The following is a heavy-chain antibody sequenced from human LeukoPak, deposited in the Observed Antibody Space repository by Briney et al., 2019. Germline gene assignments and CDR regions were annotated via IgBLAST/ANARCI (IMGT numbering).Heavy chain of an antibody. D-gene: IGHD2-15*01. J-gene: IGHJ3*02. Sequence: GGSLRLSCAASGFTFSSYAMHEVRQPPGKALEWVAVISYDGSNKYYADSVKGRFTISRDNSKNTLYLQMNSLRAEDTAVYYCARHDIVGTDAFDIWGQGTMVTVSS. CDR1: GFTFSSYA. CDR2: ISYDGSNK. V-gene: IGHV3-30-3*01. CDR3: ARHDIVGTDAFDI.